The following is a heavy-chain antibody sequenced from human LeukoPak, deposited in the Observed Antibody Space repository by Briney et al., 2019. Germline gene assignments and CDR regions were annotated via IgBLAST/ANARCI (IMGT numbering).Heavy chain of an antibody. Sequence: SETLSLTCGVYGGSFSGYYWTWIRQPPGKKMEWIGEINHSGSTNYNPSLESRVTISLDTSKSQFSLKLTSVTAADTAVYYCARYGGAAFYYFDSWGQGTLVTVSS. V-gene: IGHV4-34*01. CDR1: GGSFSGYY. CDR2: INHSGST. J-gene: IGHJ4*02. CDR3: ARYGGAAFYYFDS. D-gene: IGHD3-16*01.